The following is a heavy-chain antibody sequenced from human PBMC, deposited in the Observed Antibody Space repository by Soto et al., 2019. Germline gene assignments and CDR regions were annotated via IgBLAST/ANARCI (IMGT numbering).Heavy chain of an antibody. Sequence: GDSLKISFKRYGYSFTTYWIAWVRQMPGRGLEWMGSIHPGESDTRYSPSFQGQVTISADRSITTAYLQWSSLKASDTAMYYCARHEATYYNFYGMDVWGQGTTVTVSS. CDR3: ARHEATYYNFYGMDV. CDR2: IHPGESDT. CDR1: GYSFTTYW. J-gene: IGHJ6*02. V-gene: IGHV5-51*01.